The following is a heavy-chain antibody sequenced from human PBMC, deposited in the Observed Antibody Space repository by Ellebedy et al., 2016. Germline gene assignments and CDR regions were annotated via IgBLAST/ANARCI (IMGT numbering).Heavy chain of an antibody. CDR3: AAYTKWGTTYYFDY. Sequence: GESLKISCNGSGYSFTSYWIGWVRQMPGKGLEWMGIIYPGDSDTRYSPSFQGQVTISADKSINTAFLVWSSLKASDTAMYYCAAYTKWGTTYYFDYWGQGTLVTVSS. CDR2: IYPGDSDT. D-gene: IGHD7-27*01. V-gene: IGHV5-51*01. CDR1: GYSFTSYW. J-gene: IGHJ4*02.